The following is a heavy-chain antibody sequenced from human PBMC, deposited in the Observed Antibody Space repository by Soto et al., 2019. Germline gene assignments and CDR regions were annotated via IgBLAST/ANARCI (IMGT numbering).Heavy chain of an antibody. CDR2: ISYDGSNK. Sequence: GGSLRLSCAASGCTFSSYAVHWVRQAPGKGLEWVAVISYDGSNKYYADSVKGRFTISRDNSKNTLYLQMNSLRAEDTAVYYCARELGARYYYYGLDVWGQGTKVTVSS. CDR1: GCTFSSYA. V-gene: IGHV3-30-3*01. D-gene: IGHD7-27*01. CDR3: ARELGARYYYYGLDV. J-gene: IGHJ6*02.